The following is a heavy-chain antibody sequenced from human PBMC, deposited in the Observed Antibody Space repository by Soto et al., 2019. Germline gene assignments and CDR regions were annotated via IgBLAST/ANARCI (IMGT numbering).Heavy chain of an antibody. J-gene: IGHJ4*02. Sequence: QVRLLQSGAEVKESGASVKVSCEASGYTFTAYYIHWVRQAPGQGLEWMGWINPDTGGTDYAQKXQGRVPIPCXHXTXTXXMELASLRIDDTAVYYRARAIARDGSSWYRGGYDSWGQGTLVTVSS. D-gene: IGHD6-13*01. CDR2: INPDTGGT. V-gene: IGHV1-2*02. CDR1: GYTFTAYY. CDR3: ARAIARDGSSWYRGGYDS.